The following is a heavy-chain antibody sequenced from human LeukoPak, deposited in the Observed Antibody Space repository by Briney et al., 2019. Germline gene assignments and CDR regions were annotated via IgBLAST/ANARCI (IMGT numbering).Heavy chain of an antibody. CDR1: GFTYSSYA. CDR3: AKERSRGGDCLDY. Sequence: GGSLRLSCAASGFTYSSYAMSWVRQAPGKGLEWVSAISVSGGSTYYADSVKGRFTISRDNSKNTLYLPMNSLRAEETAVYYCAKERSRGGDCLDYWGQGTLVTVSS. D-gene: IGHD2-21*02. V-gene: IGHV3-23*01. CDR2: ISVSGGST. J-gene: IGHJ4*02.